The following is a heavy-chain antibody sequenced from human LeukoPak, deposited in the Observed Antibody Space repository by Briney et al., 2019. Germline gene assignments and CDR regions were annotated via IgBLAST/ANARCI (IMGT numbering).Heavy chain of an antibody. CDR2: ISSSGSII. J-gene: IGHJ5*02. CDR3: ARSYSGSPRNWFDP. Sequence: GGSLRLSCAASGFTFSDYYMSWIRQAPGKGLEWVSYISSSGSIIYYADSVKGRFTISRDNAKNSLYLQMNSLRAEDTAVYYCARSYSGSPRNWFDPWGQGTLVTVSS. CDR1: GFTFSDYY. D-gene: IGHD1-26*01. V-gene: IGHV3-11*04.